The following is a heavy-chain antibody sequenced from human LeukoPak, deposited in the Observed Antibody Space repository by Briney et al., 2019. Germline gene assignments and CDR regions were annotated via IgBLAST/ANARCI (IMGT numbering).Heavy chain of an antibody. CDR2: IRQDGSEK. CDR1: GFMFSTYW. J-gene: IGHJ2*01. CDR3: ARVRTEWYIDL. V-gene: IGHV3-7*01. Sequence: GGSLRLSCTASGFMFSTYWMTWVSQAPGMGLEWVANIRQDGSEKFYADSVKGRFIISRDNAKNSLCLQLNSLRAEDTGVYYCARVRTEWYIDLWGRGTLVIVSS. D-gene: IGHD1-1*01.